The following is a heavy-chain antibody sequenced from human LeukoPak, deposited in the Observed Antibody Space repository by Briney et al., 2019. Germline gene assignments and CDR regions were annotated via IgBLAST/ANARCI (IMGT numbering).Heavy chain of an antibody. CDR1: GGTFSSYA. D-gene: IGHD6-19*01. CDR3: ARDGSISSGWYPLDY. CDR2: IIPILGIA. J-gene: IGHJ4*02. V-gene: IGHV1-69*04. Sequence: SVKVSCKASGGTFSSYAISWVRQAPGQGLEWMGRIIPILGIANYAQKFQGRVTITADKSTSTAYMELSSLRSEDTAVYYCARDGSISSGWYPLDYWGQGTLVTVSS.